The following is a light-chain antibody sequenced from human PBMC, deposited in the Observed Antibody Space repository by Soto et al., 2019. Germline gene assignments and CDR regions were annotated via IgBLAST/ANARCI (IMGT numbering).Light chain of an antibody. J-gene: IGKJ1*01. Sequence: GDRVTTTCRASQSISSWLAWYQHKPGKAPKLLIYDASSLESGVPSRFSGSRSGTEFTLTISSLQPDDIATYYCQQYDTYWTFGQGTKVDIK. V-gene: IGKV1-5*01. CDR1: QSISSW. CDR2: DAS. CDR3: QQYDTYWT.